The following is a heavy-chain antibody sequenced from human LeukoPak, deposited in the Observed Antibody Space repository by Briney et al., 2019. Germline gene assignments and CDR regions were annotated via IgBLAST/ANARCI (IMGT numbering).Heavy chain of an antibody. J-gene: IGHJ4*02. CDR2: ISGSGGST. CDR3: AKVPPDYYDSSGYPFDC. CDR1: GFTFSSYA. D-gene: IGHD3-22*01. V-gene: IGHV3-23*01. Sequence: GGSLRLSCAVSGFTFSSYAMSWVRQAPGKGLAWVSVISGSGGSTYYAYSVKGGFTISSDNSKNTLYLLITSLRAEATAHYYCAKVPPDYYDSSGYPFDCWGQGTLVTVSS.